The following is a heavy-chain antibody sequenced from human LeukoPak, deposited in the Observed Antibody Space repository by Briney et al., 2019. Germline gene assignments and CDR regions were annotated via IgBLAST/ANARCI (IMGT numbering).Heavy chain of an antibody. CDR3: ARDWDPLYYYGSGSYLYPLRNYGMDV. CDR2: IIPILGIA. V-gene: IGHV1-69*04. D-gene: IGHD3-10*01. J-gene: IGHJ6*02. CDR1: GGTFSSYA. Sequence: SVKVSCKASGGTFSSYAISWVRQAPGQGLEWMGRIIPILGIANYAQKFQGRVTITADKSTSTAYMELSSLRSEDTAVYYCARDWDPLYYYGSGSYLYPLRNYGMDVWGQGTTVTVSS.